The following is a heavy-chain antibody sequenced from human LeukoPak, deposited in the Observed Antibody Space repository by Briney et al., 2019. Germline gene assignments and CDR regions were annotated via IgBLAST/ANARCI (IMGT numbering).Heavy chain of an antibody. V-gene: IGHV4-38-2*02. Sequence: SETLSLTCTVSGYSIGSGYYWDWIRQPPGKGLEWIGSIYHSGSTYYNSSLKSRVTISIDTSKNQFSLKLTSVTAADTAMYYCAREPTLTYYYYMDVWGKGTTVIVSS. CDR2: IYHSGST. J-gene: IGHJ6*03. CDR3: AREPTLTYYYYMDV. CDR1: GYSIGSGYY. D-gene: IGHD4-17*01.